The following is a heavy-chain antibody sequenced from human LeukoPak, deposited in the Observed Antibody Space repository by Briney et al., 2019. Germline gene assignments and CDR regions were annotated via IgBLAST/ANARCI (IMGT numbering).Heavy chain of an antibody. Sequence: ASVKVSCTVSGYTLTELSMHWVRQAPGKGLEWMGGFDPEDGETIYAQKFQGRVTMTEDTSTDTAYMELSSLRSEDTAVYYCATVKVGYSYADYWGQGTLVTVSS. J-gene: IGHJ4*02. CDR2: FDPEDGET. CDR1: GYTLTELS. CDR3: ATVKVGYSYADY. V-gene: IGHV1-24*01. D-gene: IGHD5-18*01.